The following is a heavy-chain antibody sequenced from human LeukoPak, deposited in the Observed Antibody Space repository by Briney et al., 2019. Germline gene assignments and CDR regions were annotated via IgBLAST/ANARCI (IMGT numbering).Heavy chain of an antibody. V-gene: IGHV1-58*02. D-gene: IGHD3-10*01. CDR3: AAGVRDDLWFGELIPLFDP. CDR1: GFTFTSSA. J-gene: IGHJ5*02. Sequence: ASVKVSCKASGFTFTSSAMQWVRQARGQRLEWIGWIVVGSGNTNYAQKFQERVTITRDMSTSTAYMELSSLRSEDTAVYYCAAGVRDDLWFGELIPLFDPWGQGTLVTVSS. CDR2: IVVGSGNT.